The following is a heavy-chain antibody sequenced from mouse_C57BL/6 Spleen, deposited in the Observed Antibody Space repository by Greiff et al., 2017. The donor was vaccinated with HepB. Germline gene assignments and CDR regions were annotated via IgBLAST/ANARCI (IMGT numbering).Heavy chain of an antibody. D-gene: IGHD2-4*01. CDR1: GFSLTSYA. CDR2: IWTGGGT. J-gene: IGHJ1*03. Sequence: QVQLQQSGPGLVAPSQSLSITCTVSGFSLTSYAISWVRQPPGKGLEWLGVIWTGGGTNYNSALKSRLSISKDNSKSQVFLKMNSLQTDDTARYYCARNWGQIYYDYGWYFDVWGTGTTVTVSS. V-gene: IGHV2-9-1*01. CDR3: ARNWGQIYYDYGWYFDV.